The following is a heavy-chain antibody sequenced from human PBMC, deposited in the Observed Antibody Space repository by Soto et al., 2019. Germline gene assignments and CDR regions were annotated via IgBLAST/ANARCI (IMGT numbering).Heavy chain of an antibody. CDR2: IYPGDSDT. CDR1: GYSFTSYW. J-gene: IGHJ6*02. CDR3: ARTAAAGKYYYGMDV. Sequence: GESLKSSCKGSGYSFTSYWIGWVRQMPGKGLECMGIIYPGDSDTRYSPSFQGQVTISADKSISTAYLQWSSLKASDTAMYYCARTAAAGKYYYGMDVWGQGTTVTVS. V-gene: IGHV5-51*01. D-gene: IGHD6-13*01.